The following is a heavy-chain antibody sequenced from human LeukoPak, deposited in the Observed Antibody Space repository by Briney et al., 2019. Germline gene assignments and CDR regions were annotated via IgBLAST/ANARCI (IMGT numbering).Heavy chain of an antibody. V-gene: IGHV3-21*01. Sequence: GGSLRLSCAASGFTFSSYSMNWVRQAPGKGLEWVSSISISSNYIYYADSVKGRFTISRDNAKNSLYLQMNSLRAEDTAVYYCAREGPHYGDYAFDCWGQGTLVTVSS. J-gene: IGHJ4*02. CDR2: ISISSNYI. CDR3: AREGPHYGDYAFDC. D-gene: IGHD4-17*01. CDR1: GFTFSSYS.